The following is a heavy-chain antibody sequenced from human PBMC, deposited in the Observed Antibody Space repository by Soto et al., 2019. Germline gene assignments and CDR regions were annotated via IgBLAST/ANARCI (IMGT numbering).Heavy chain of an antibody. CDR3: AGPSYSSSWLPNLDY. J-gene: IGHJ4*02. Sequence: VQLVQSGAEVRMPGSSVKVSCKASGGTFNNYAIHWVRQAPGQGLEWMGGIVPIFGPAKYAQKFRGRVRITADDSTSTAYMDLSSLTSEDTAIYYCAGPSYSSSWLPNLDYWGQGTLVTVSS. D-gene: IGHD6-13*01. CDR2: IVPIFGPA. V-gene: IGHV1-69*01. CDR1: GGTFNNYA.